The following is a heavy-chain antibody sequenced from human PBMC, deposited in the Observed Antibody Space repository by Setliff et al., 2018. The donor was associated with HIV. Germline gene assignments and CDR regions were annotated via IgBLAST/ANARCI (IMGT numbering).Heavy chain of an antibody. CDR2: IYTSGST. CDR3: AREPEYYDILTGSYFYYSYMDV. CDR1: GGSISSGSYF. D-gene: IGHD3-9*01. V-gene: IGHV4-61*09. Sequence: PSETLSLTCTVTGGSISSGSYFGSWIRQPAGKGLEWIGHIYTSGSTNYNPSLKSRVTISVDTSKNQFSLKLSSVTAADTAVYYCAREPEYYDILTGSYFYYSYMDVWGKGTTVTVSS. J-gene: IGHJ6*03.